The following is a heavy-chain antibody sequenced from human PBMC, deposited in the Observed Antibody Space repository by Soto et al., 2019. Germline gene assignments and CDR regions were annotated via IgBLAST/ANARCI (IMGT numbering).Heavy chain of an antibody. CDR2: INHSGSA. CDR3: ARASGIAAAGPHPYFDY. J-gene: IGHJ4*02. CDR1: GGSFSGYY. Sequence: SETLSLTCAVYGGSFSGYYWSWIRQPPGKGLEWIGEINHSGSANYNPSLKSRVTISVDTSKNQFSLKLSSVTAADTAVYYCARASGIAAAGPHPYFDYWGQGTLVTVSS. D-gene: IGHD6-13*01. V-gene: IGHV4-34*01.